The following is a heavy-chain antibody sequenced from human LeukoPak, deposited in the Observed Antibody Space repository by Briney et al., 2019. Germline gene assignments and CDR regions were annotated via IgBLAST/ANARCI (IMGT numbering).Heavy chain of an antibody. CDR1: GGSFSGYY. CDR3: ARVGRRGYRVNNWFDP. Sequence: SETLSLTCAVYGGSFSGYYWSWIRQPPGKGLEWIGEINHSGSTNYNPPLKSRATISVDTSKNQFSLKLSSVTAADTAVYYCARVGRRGYRVNNWFDPWGQGTLVTVSS. D-gene: IGHD5-18*01. J-gene: IGHJ5*02. CDR2: INHSGST. V-gene: IGHV4-34*01.